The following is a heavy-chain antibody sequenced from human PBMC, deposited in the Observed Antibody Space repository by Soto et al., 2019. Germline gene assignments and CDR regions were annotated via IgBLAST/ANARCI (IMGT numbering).Heavy chain of an antibody. CDR3: VKDRFVNY. CDR1: GLSFNDYA. CDR2: ISSNGVST. J-gene: IGHJ4*02. V-gene: IGHV3-64D*06. Sequence: PGGSLRLSCSASGLSFNDYAMHWVRQAAGKGLKYVSSISSNGVSTYYADSVEGRFTISRDNSKNTLYLQMSSLRVEDTAVYYCVKDRFVNYWGQGALVTVSS. D-gene: IGHD3-10*01.